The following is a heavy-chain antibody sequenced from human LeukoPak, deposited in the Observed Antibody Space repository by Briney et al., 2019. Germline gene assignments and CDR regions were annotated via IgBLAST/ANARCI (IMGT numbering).Heavy chain of an antibody. CDR2: IYYSGST. CDR3: ARGGIAARSLGY. CDR1: GGSISSSSYY. Sequence: PSETLSLTCTVSGGSISSSSYYWGWIRQPPGKGLEWIGSIYYSGSTYYNPSLKSRVTISVDTSKNQFSLKLSSVTAADTAVYYCARGGIAARSLGYWGQGTLVTVSS. V-gene: IGHV4-39*07. D-gene: IGHD6-6*01. J-gene: IGHJ4*02.